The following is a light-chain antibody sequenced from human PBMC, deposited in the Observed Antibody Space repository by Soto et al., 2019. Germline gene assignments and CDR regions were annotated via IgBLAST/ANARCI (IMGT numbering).Light chain of an antibody. V-gene: IGLV1-40*01. J-gene: IGLJ1*01. CDR1: SSNIGAGYD. CDR3: QSYDSSLSGIV. Sequence: QSVLTQPPSVSGAPGQGVTISCTGSSSNIGAGYDVHWYQQLPGTAPKLLIYTNSNRPSGVPDRISGSKSGTSASLAITGLQAEDEADYYCQSYDSSLSGIVFGTGTKVT. CDR2: TNS.